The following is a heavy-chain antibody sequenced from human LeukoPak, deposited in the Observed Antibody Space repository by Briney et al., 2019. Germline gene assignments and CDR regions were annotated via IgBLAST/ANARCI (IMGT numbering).Heavy chain of an antibody. CDR1: GGTFSSYA. D-gene: IGHD5-18*01. CDR2: IIPIFGTA. J-gene: IGHJ4*02. CDR3: AREGRGYSYGNYFDY. V-gene: IGHV1-69*13. Sequence: SVRVSCKASGGTFSSYAISWVRQAPGQGLEWMGGIIPIFGTANYAQKFQGRVTITADESTSTAYMEPSSLRSEDTAVYYCAREGRGYSYGNYFDYWGQGTLVTVSS.